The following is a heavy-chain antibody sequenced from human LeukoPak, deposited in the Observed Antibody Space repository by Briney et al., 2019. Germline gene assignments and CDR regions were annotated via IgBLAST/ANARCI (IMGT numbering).Heavy chain of an antibody. V-gene: IGHV1-24*01. D-gene: IGHD3-10*01. CDR1: GHTLTELS. J-gene: IGHJ4*02. Sequence: ASVKVSCKVSGHTLTELSMHWVRQAPGKGLEWMGGFDPEDGETIYAQKFQGRVTMTEDTSTDTAYMELSSLRSEDTAVYYCATGRAYYGSGSYFHWGQGTLVTVSP. CDR3: ATGRAYYGSGSYFH. CDR2: FDPEDGET.